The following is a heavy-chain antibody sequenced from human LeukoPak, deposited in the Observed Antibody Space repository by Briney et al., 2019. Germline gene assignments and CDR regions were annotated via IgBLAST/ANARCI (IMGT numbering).Heavy chain of an antibody. CDR3: AKDRCSNGIGCYYYYMDV. V-gene: IGHV3-53*05. CDR2: IYSGDNT. CDR1: GFTVSSNY. J-gene: IGHJ6*03. Sequence: GGSLRLSCAASGFTVSSNYMSWVRQAPGKGLEWVSVIYSGDNTFYADSVKGRFRTSRDNSKNILYLQMNSLRAEDTAVYYCAKDRCSNGIGCYYYYMDVWGKGTTVTISS. D-gene: IGHD2-8*01.